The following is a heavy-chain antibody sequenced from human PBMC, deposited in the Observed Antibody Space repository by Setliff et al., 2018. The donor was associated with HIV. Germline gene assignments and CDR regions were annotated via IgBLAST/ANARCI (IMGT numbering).Heavy chain of an antibody. CDR2: IHTNTGDP. Sequence: WASVKVSCKASGYTFTSYAVNWVRQAPGQGLEWVGWIHTNTGDPTYAQGFTGRFVFSFDTSVSTAYLQISGLKAEDTAVYYCATRGEQLYFYGMDVWGQGTTVTVSS. CDR1: GYTFTSYA. J-gene: IGHJ6*02. V-gene: IGHV7-4-1*02. CDR3: ATRGEQLYFYGMDV. D-gene: IGHD1-26*01.